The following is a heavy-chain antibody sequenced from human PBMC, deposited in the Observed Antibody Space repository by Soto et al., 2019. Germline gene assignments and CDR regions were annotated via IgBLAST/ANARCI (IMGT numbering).Heavy chain of an antibody. J-gene: IGHJ4*02. Sequence: SETLSLACTVSVGSISSYYWSWIRQPPGKGLEWIGYIYYSGSTNYNPSLKSRVTISVDTSKNQFSLKLSSVTAADTAVYYCARDGDGKLPDWGQGTLVTVSS. D-gene: IGHD1-7*01. CDR2: IYYSGST. CDR1: VGSISSYY. V-gene: IGHV4-59*01. CDR3: ARDGDGKLPD.